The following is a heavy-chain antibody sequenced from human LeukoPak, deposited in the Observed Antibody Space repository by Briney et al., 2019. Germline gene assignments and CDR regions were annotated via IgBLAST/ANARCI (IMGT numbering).Heavy chain of an antibody. V-gene: IGHV4-59*01. CDR1: GGSISSYY. J-gene: IGHJ6*02. CDR3: ARVPFWSGYYSPYGMDV. Sequence: SETLSLTCTVPGGSISSYYWSWIRQPPGKGLEWIGYIYYSGSTNYNPSLKSRVTISVDTSKNQFSLKLSSVTAADTAVYYCARVPFWSGYYSPYGMDVWGQGTTVTVSS. D-gene: IGHD3-3*01. CDR2: IYYSGST.